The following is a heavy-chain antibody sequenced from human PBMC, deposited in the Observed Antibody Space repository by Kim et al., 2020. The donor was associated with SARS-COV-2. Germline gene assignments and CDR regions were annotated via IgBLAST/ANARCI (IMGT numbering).Heavy chain of an antibody. CDR2: ISTSSSYT. Sequence: GGSLRLSCAASGFTAGNYYMHWVRQAPGKGLEWVSCISTSSSYTNYADSVKGRFTISRDDAKNSLYLQMNSLRAEDTAVYYCARGAQTKDYLDNCDQG. CDR3: ARGAQTKDYLDN. D-gene: IGHD1-7*01. CDR1: GFTAGNYY. J-gene: IGHJ4*02. V-gene: IGHV3-11*06.